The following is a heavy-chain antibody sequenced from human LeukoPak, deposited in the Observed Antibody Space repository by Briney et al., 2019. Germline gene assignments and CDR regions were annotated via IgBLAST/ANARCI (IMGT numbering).Heavy chain of an antibody. J-gene: IGHJ2*01. Sequence: GASVKVSCKASGYTFTGYYMHWVRRAPGQGLEWMGWINPNSGGTNYAQKFQGRVTMTRDTSISTAYMELSRLRSDDTAVYYCAKDDPWYSSGWSWYFDLWGRGTLVTVSS. CDR3: AKDDPWYSSGWSWYFDL. D-gene: IGHD6-19*01. V-gene: IGHV1-2*02. CDR1: GYTFTGYY. CDR2: INPNSGGT.